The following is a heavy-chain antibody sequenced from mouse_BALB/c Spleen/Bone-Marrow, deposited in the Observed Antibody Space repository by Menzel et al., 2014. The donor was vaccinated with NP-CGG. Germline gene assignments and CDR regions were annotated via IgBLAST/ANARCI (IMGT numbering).Heavy chain of an antibody. Sequence: EVHLVESGGGLVQPGGSRKLSCAASGFTFSSFGMHWVRQAPEKGLEWVAYISSGRSTIYYADTVKGRFTISRDNPKNTLFLQMTSLRSEDTAMYYCATGTRDYWGQGTTLTVSS. D-gene: IGHD4-1*01. CDR2: ISSGRSTI. CDR3: ATGTRDY. CDR1: GFTFSSFG. V-gene: IGHV5-17*02. J-gene: IGHJ2*01.